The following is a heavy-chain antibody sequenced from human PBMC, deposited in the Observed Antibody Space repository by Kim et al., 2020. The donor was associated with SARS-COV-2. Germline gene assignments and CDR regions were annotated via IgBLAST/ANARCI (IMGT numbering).Heavy chain of an antibody. J-gene: IGHJ6*02. CDR3: ARVPEWWYSSGWGYYGMDV. V-gene: IGHV4-59*01. Sequence: SETLSLTCTVSGGSISSYYWSWIRQPPGKGLEWIGYIYYSGSTNYNPSLKSRVTISVDTSKNQFSLKLSSVTAADTAVYYCARVPEWWYSSGWGYYGMDVWGQGTTVTVSS. CDR1: GGSISSYY. D-gene: IGHD6-19*01. CDR2: IYYSGST.